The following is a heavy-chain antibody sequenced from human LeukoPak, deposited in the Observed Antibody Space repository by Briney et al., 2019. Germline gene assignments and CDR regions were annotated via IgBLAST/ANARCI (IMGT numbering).Heavy chain of an antibody. J-gene: IGHJ6*02. CDR2: IYPGDSDT. CDR1: GYSFTSYW. Sequence: GESLKISCKGSGYSFTSYWIGWVRQMPGKGLEWMGIIYPGDSDTRYSPSFQGQVTISADKSISTAYLQWSSLKASDTAMYYCAGLWRVDIVATSLRLYYGMDVWGQGTTVTVSS. D-gene: IGHD5-12*01. V-gene: IGHV5-51*01. CDR3: AGLWRVDIVATSLRLYYGMDV.